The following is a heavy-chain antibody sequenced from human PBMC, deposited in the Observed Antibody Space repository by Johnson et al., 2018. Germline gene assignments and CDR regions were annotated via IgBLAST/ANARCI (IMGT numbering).Heavy chain of an antibody. D-gene: IGHD3-10*01. CDR1: GGSLRAYY. CDR2: ITQNANP. Sequence: QVQLQQWGAGLLKPSETLSLTCALYGGSLRAYYWTWIRQPPGTGLEWIGEITQNANPNYHPSLKRRVTISIDMSKNQFSLNLNSVTAADTCVYYCARGGGFYYHLDVWVKGTTVTVSS. J-gene: IGHJ6*03. V-gene: IGHV4-34*01. CDR3: ARGGGFYYHLDV.